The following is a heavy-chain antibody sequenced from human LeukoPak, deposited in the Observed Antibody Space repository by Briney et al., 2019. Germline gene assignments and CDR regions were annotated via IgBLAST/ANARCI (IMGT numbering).Heavy chain of an antibody. Sequence: GGSLRLSCAASGFTFSDYYMSWIRQAPGKGLEWVSYISSSGSTIYYADSVKGRFTISRDNAKNSLYLQMNSLRAEDTAVYYCARDCSITSCYPSYYYGMDVWGQGTTVTVSS. J-gene: IGHJ6*02. D-gene: IGHD2-2*01. V-gene: IGHV3-11*01. CDR1: GFTFSDYY. CDR2: ISSSGSTI. CDR3: ARDCSITSCYPSYYYGMDV.